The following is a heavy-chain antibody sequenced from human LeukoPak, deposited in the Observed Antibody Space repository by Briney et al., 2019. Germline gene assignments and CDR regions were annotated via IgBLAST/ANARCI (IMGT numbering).Heavy chain of an antibody. CDR1: GSTFSSSW. Sequence: GGSLRLSCAASGSTFSSSWMSWVRQAPGKGLEWVANIKHDGTEKYCVDSVKGRFTISRDNAKNSLYLQMNSLRAEDTAVYYCVRSAQSFDYWGQGTLVTVSS. J-gene: IGHJ4*02. D-gene: IGHD4-11*01. V-gene: IGHV3-7*01. CDR3: VRSAQSFDY. CDR2: IKHDGTEK.